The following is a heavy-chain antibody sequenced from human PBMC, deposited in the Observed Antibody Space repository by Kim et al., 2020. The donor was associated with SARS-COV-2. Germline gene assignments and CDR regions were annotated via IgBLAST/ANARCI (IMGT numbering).Heavy chain of an antibody. V-gene: IGHV1-18*01. J-gene: IGHJ3*02. D-gene: IGHD1-26*01. CDR3: AREGVGAVVAFDI. Sequence: YAPKLQGRVTMTTDTSTSTAYMEVRSLRSDDTAVYYCAREGVGAVVAFDIWGQGTKVTVSS.